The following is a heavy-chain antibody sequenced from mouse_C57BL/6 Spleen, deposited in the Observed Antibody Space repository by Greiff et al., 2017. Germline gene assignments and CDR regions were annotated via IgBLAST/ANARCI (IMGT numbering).Heavy chain of an antibody. CDR1: GFNIKDYY. D-gene: IGHD1-1*01. Sequence: EVQLQQSGAELVKPGASVKLSCTASGFNIKDYYMPWVKQRTEQGLEWIGRIDPEDGETKYAPKFQGKSTITADTSSNTAYLQLSSLTSEDTADYYGARGITTVVAPYAKGYWGQGTSVTVSS. CDR3: ARGITTVVAPYAKGY. V-gene: IGHV14-2*01. CDR2: IDPEDGET. J-gene: IGHJ4*01.